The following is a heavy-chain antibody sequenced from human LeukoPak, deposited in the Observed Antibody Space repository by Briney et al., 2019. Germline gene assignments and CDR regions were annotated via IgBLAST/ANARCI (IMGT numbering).Heavy chain of an antibody. D-gene: IGHD5-24*01. Sequence: GGSLRLSCAASGFTFSNYAVSWVRQAPGKGLEWVSAFSGSGVSTYYADSVKGRFTISRDNSKNTLYLQMNSLRAEDTAVYYCAKAGSMATPTPYYFDYWGQGTLVTVSS. CDR1: GFTFSNYA. CDR3: AKAGSMATPTPYYFDY. J-gene: IGHJ4*02. CDR2: FSGSGVST. V-gene: IGHV3-23*01.